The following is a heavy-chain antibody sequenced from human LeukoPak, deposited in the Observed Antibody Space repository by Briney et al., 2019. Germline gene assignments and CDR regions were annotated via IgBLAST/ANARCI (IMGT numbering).Heavy chain of an antibody. CDR3: ATGGDYRDAFDM. CDR2: IIAILSQA. CDR1: GGTFSTYA. Sequence: SVKVSCKASGGTFSTYAISGVRQAPGQGLEWMGRIIAILSQANYAQKFRGRVSITADESTTTAYLELSRLRSEDTAVYYCATGGDYRDAFDMWGQGTMVTVSS. D-gene: IGHD4-17*01. V-gene: IGHV1-69*11. J-gene: IGHJ3*02.